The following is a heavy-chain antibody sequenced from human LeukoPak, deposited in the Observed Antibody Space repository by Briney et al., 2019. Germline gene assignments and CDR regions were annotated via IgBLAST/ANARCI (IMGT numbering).Heavy chain of an antibody. D-gene: IGHD3-22*01. CDR3: AREKIGYYDGSGRGWFDP. CDR2: VYTSGST. J-gene: IGHJ5*02. V-gene: IGHV4-61*02. CDR1: GGSISSDNYS. Sequence: PSETLSLTCTVSGGSISSDNYSWSWIRQPAGKGLEWIGRVYTSGSTNYNPSLKSRVTISVDTSKKQFSLKLSSVTAADTAVYYCAREKIGYYDGSGRGWFDPWGQGTLVTVSS.